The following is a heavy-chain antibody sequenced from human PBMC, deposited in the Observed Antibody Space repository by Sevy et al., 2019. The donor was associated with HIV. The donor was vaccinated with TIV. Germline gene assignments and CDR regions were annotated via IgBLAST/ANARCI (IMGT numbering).Heavy chain of an antibody. V-gene: IGHV3-11*04. Sequence: GGSLRLSCAASGFSFSDYYMSWIRQAPGEGLEWVSYISSSGGTMYYADSVKGRFTISRDNTKNSLYLQMNSLRAEDTAVYDCARAGYCTGGSCYRFFDYWGQGTLVTVSS. CDR3: ARAGYCTGGSCYRFFDY. CDR2: ISSSGGTM. J-gene: IGHJ4*02. D-gene: IGHD2-15*01. CDR1: GFSFSDYY.